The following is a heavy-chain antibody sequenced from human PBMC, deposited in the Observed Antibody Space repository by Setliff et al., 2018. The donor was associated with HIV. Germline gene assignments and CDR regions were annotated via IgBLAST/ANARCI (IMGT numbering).Heavy chain of an antibody. D-gene: IGHD3-16*02. CDR1: SGSISTSSYY. CDR3: ARQYYDYVWGTYRSQYYFDN. CDR2: IYYSGST. Sequence: SETLSLTCIVSSGSISTSSYYWGWIRQPPGKGLEWIGSIYYSGSTYYNPSLKSRITISIDTSKNQLSLRLSSVTAADTAVYYCARQYYDYVWGTYRSQYYFDNWGQGTLVTVS. V-gene: IGHV4-39*07. J-gene: IGHJ4*02.